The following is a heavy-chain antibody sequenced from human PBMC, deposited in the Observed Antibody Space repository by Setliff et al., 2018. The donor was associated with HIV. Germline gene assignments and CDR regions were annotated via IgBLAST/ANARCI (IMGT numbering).Heavy chain of an antibody. D-gene: IGHD6-13*01. CDR1: GYTFTSCF. CDR3: AKEYHTAATGTRVANYFDY. J-gene: IGHJ4*02. V-gene: IGHV1-46*01. Sequence: GASVKVSCKASGYTFTSCFLHWVRQAPGQGLEYMGIINPSDGSADYVEKFQDRVTITRDTSTSTVYMEMSSLRSEGTAIYYCAKEYHTAATGTRVANYFDYWGQGTLVTVSS. CDR2: INPSDGSA.